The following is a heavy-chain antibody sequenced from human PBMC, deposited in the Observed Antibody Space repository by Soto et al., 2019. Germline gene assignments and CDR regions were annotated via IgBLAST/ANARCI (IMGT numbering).Heavy chain of an antibody. J-gene: IGHJ4*02. D-gene: IGHD6-19*01. CDR1: GGSISSYY. CDR2: IYYSGST. V-gene: IGHV4-59*01. Sequence: SETLSLTCTVSGGSISSYYWSWIRQPPGKGLEWIGYIYYSGSTNYNPSLKSRVTISVDTSKNQFSLKLSSVTAADAAVYYCATPSIEVAGTQIYFDYWGQGTLVTVS. CDR3: ATPSIEVAGTQIYFDY.